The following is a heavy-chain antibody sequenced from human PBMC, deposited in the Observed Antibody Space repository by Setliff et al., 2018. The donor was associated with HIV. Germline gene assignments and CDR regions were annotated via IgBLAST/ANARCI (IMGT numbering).Heavy chain of an antibody. CDR1: GPSINIHY. Sequence: ASETLSLTCTVSGPSINIHYWSWIRQSPGKGFEWIGYIYSTGSTNYNPSFQGQVTISVDTSVSTAYLQWSSLKASDTAMYFCATHTLNNAFDIWGLGTMVTVSS. V-gene: IGHV4-59*08. J-gene: IGHJ3*02. CDR3: ATHTLNNAFDI. CDR2: IYSTGST.